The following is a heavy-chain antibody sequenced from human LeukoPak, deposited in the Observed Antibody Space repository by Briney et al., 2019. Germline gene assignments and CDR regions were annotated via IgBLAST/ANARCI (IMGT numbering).Heavy chain of an antibody. Sequence: PSQTLSLTCTVSGGSISSGSYYWSWIRQPAGKGLEWIGRIYTSGSTNYNPSLKSRVTISVDTSKNQFSLKLSSVTAADTAVYYCARDPSYSGSYSYYFDCWGQGTLVTVSS. CDR1: GGSISSGSYY. J-gene: IGHJ4*02. CDR3: ARDPSYSGSYSYYFDC. V-gene: IGHV4-61*02. D-gene: IGHD1-26*01. CDR2: IYTSGST.